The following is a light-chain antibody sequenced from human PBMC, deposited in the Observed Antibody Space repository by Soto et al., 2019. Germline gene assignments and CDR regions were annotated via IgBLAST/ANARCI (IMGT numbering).Light chain of an antibody. CDR2: EVS. CDR3: SSYAGSNNQV. CDR1: SSDVGGYNY. J-gene: IGLJ1*01. V-gene: IGLV2-8*01. Sequence: QSALTQPPSASGSPGQSVTISCTGTSSDVGGYNYVSWYQQHPGRAPKLMIYEVSKRPSGVPDRFSGSKSGNTASLTVSGLQTEDEADYYCSSYAGSNNQVFGTGTKLTFL.